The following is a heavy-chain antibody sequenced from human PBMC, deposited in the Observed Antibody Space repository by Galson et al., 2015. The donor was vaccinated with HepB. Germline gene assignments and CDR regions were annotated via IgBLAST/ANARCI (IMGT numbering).Heavy chain of an antibody. V-gene: IGHV4-59*08. Sequence: ETLSLTCTVSGGSISTYYWSWIRQSPGKGLEWIAYVFYNGDTTYNPSLERRATIFADTSNNQVFLRLRSVTDADTAVYYRARHPQRGSTGYAFDYWGQGVLVTVSS. CDR2: VFYNGDT. CDR1: GGSISTYY. D-gene: IGHD3-9*01. J-gene: IGHJ4*02. CDR3: ARHPQRGSTGYAFDY.